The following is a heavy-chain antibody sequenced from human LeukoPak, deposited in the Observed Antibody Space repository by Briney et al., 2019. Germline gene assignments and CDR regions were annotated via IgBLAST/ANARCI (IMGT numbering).Heavy chain of an antibody. D-gene: IGHD3-10*01. CDR1: GYTFTSYY. CDR2: INPNSGGT. V-gene: IGHV1-2*02. CDR3: ASPAYGSGSYYHDY. Sequence: EASVKVSCKASGYTFTSYYMHWVRQAPGQGLEWMGWINPNSGGTNYAQKFQGRVTMTRDTSISTAYMELSRLRSDDTAVYYCASPAYGSGSYYHDYWGQGTLVAVSS. J-gene: IGHJ4*02.